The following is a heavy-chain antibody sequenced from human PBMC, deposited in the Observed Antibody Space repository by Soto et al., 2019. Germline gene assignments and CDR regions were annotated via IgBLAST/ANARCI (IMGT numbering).Heavy chain of an antibody. J-gene: IGHJ3*02. D-gene: IGHD4-17*01. Sequence: QVQLVQSGAEVKKPGSSVKVSCKASGGTFSTSSINWVRQAPGQRPEWMGNILPTFGTADYAQEFQDRVTIPAAKSTNTAYIELRSLLSEDTAVYYCARRHEYGGNSDAFDIWGQGTGVTVSS. CDR2: ILPTFGTA. CDR1: GGTFSTSS. V-gene: IGHV1-69*14. CDR3: ARRHEYGGNSDAFDI.